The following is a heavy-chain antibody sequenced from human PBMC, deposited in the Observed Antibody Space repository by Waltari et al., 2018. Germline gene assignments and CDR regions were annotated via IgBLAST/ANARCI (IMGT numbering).Heavy chain of an antibody. J-gene: IGHJ6*02. CDR1: GFSCSSYE. CDR3: VRDGLGSGRTRVDV. Sequence: QLVESGGGLVQPGGSLRLACAAYGFSCSSYEMNWVRQAPGKGLGGISYIMCSVNSKFYAESVKGRFIVSRDNAKNSLHLEMNSLRVEDTATYYCVRDGLGSGRTRVDVWGQGTTVIVSS. D-gene: IGHD2-2*01. CDR2: IMCSVNSK. V-gene: IGHV3-48*03.